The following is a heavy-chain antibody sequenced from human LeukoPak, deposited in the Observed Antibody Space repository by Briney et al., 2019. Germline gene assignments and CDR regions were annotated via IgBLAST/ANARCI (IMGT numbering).Heavy chain of an antibody. CDR1: GGSFSGYY. D-gene: IGHD4-17*01. J-gene: IGHJ5*02. CDR2: IKSKTDGGTT. CDR3: TTAADDYGDYVGGNWFDP. V-gene: IGHV3-15*01. Sequence: ETLSLTCAVYGGSFSGYYWSWVRQAPGKGLEWVGRIKSKTDGGTTDYAAPVKGRFTISRDDSKNTLYLQMNSLKTEDTAVYYCTTAADDYGDYVGGNWFDPWGQGTLVTVSS.